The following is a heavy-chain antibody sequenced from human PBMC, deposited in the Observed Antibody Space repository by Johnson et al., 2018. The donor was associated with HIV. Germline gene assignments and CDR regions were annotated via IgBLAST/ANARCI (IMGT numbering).Heavy chain of an antibody. V-gene: IGHV3-30*04. Sequence: SLRLSCAASGFTFSSYAMHWVRQAPGKGLEWVAVISYDGSNKYYADSVKGRFTISRDNSKNTLYLQMNSLRAEDTAVYYCARATYYDSRDDAFDIWGQGTMVTVSS. CDR1: GFTFSSYA. CDR3: ARATYYDSRDDAFDI. CDR2: ISYDGSNK. D-gene: IGHD3-22*01. J-gene: IGHJ3*02.